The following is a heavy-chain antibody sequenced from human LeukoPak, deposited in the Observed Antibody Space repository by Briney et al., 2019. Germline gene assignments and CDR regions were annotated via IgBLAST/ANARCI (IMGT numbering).Heavy chain of an antibody. D-gene: IGHD3-3*01. CDR3: ARGLIHYDFWSGYYTRFDY. CDR2: MNPNSGNT. Sequence: ASVKVSCKASGYTFTSYDINWVRQATGQGLEWMGWMNPNSGNTGYAQKFQGRVTMTRNTSISTAYMELSSLRPEDTAVYYCARGLIHYDFWSGYYTRFDYWGQGTLVTVSS. J-gene: IGHJ4*02. CDR1: GYTFTSYD. V-gene: IGHV1-8*01.